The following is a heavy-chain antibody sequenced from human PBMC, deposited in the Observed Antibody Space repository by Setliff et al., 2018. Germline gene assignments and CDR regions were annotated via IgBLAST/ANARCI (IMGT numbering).Heavy chain of an antibody. D-gene: IGHD5-12*01. CDR2: IGTSGDT. Sequence: GGSLRLSCAASGFTFSRYDMQWVRRVRGKGLEWVSAIGTSGDTYYPDSLKGRFTISREDARNSLYLQMNSLRAEDTATYYCVRVGYGGNPWYFDLWGRGTLVTVSS. V-gene: IGHV3-13*01. CDR3: VRVGYGGNPWYFDL. CDR1: GFTFSRYD. J-gene: IGHJ2*01.